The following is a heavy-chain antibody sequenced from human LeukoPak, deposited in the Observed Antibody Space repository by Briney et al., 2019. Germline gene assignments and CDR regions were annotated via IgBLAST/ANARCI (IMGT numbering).Heavy chain of an antibody. CDR2: ISSSGSTI. V-gene: IGHV3-11*04. D-gene: IGHD3-3*01. J-gene: IGHJ4*02. CDR1: GFTFSDYY. CDR3: ARDRHDFWSGVFDY. Sequence: TGGSLRLSCAASGFTFSDYYMSWIRQAPGKGLEWVSYISSSGSTIYYADSVKGRFTISRDNAKNSLYLQMNSLRAEDTAVYYCARDRHDFWSGVFDYWGQGTLVTVSS.